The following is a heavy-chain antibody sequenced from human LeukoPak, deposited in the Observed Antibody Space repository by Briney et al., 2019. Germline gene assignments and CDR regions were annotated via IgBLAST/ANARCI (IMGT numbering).Heavy chain of an antibody. V-gene: IGHV1-24*01. CDR1: GYTLTELS. CDR3: ATRGPVRGVIRLDYYYYMDV. D-gene: IGHD3-10*01. J-gene: IGHJ6*03. CDR2: FDPEDGET. Sequence: ASVKVSCKVSGYTLTELSMHWVRQAPGKGLEWMGGFDPEDGETIYAQKFQGRVTMTEDTSTDTAYMELSSLRSEDTAVYYCATRGPVRGVIRLDYYYYMDVWGKGTTVTISS.